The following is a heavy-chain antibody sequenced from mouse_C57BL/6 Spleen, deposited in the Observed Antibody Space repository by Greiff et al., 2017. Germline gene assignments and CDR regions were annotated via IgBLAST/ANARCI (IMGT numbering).Heavy chain of an antibody. Sequence: EVQGVESGGDLVKPGGSLKLSCAASGFTFSSYGMSWVRQTPDKRLEWVATISSGGSYTDYPDSVKGRFTISRDNAKNTLYLQMSSLKSEDTAMYYCAIRSFITTVVADGYFDVWGTGTTVTVSS. CDR2: ISSGGSYT. CDR3: AIRSFITTVVADGYFDV. J-gene: IGHJ1*03. CDR1: GFTFSSYG. V-gene: IGHV5-6*01. D-gene: IGHD1-1*01.